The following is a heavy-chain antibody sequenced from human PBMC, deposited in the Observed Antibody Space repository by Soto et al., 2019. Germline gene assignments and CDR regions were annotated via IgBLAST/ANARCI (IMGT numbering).Heavy chain of an antibody. Sequence: HVDLKESGPGLVQPSETLSLTCAVSGGSISSGSWWSWVRQNPGTTLEWIGEINNRGTINYIPSLQSRLTLSIDAAKNQFSLRLRTVTAADTAVYFCARDGSPNFGSWFDSWGQGTLVSVPS. D-gene: IGHD3-3*01. J-gene: IGHJ5*01. CDR1: GGSISSGSW. CDR2: INNRGTI. V-gene: IGHV4-4*02. CDR3: ARDGSPNFGSWFDS.